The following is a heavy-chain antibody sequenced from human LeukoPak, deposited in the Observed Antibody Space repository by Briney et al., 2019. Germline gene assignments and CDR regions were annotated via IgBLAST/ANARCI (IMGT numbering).Heavy chain of an antibody. CDR2: IYYSGST. CDR1: GGSISSYY. D-gene: IGHD3-10*01. V-gene: IGHV4-59*05. Sequence: SETLSLTCTVSGGSISSYYWSWIRQPPGKGLEWIGSIYYSGSTYYNPSLKSRVTISVDTSKNQFSLKLSSVTAADTAVYYCARQRYGSGSFGDYHAFDIWGQGTMVTVSS. CDR3: ARQRYGSGSFGDYHAFDI. J-gene: IGHJ3*02.